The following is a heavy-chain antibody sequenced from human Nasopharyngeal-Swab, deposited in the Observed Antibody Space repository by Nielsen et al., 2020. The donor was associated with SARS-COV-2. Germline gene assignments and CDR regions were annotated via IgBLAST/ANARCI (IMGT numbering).Heavy chain of an antibody. CDR1: EYIFPRYC. J-gene: IGHJ4*02. D-gene: IGHD5/OR15-5a*01. V-gene: IGHV5-51*01. CDR3: ARPSFYEGFDY. Sequence: SLVISSNGSEYIFPRYCIGWGRQMPGKGLEWMGIYPGDSDTRYSPSFQGQVTISADKTISTAYLQWSSLKASDTAMYYCARPSFYEGFDYLGQGTLVTVSS. CDR2: YPGDSDT.